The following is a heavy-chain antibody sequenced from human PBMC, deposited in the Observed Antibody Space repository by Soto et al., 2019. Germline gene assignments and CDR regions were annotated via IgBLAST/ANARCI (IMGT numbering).Heavy chain of an antibody. CDR2: ISSSSSYI. D-gene: IGHD6-6*01. Sequence: GGSLRLSCAASGFTFSSYSMNWVRQAPGKGLEWVSSISSSSSYIYYADSVKGRFTISRDNAKNSLYLQMNSLRAEDTAVYYCARSIASYYFDYWGQGTLVTVSS. CDR3: ARSIASYYFDY. J-gene: IGHJ4*02. CDR1: GFTFSSYS. V-gene: IGHV3-21*01.